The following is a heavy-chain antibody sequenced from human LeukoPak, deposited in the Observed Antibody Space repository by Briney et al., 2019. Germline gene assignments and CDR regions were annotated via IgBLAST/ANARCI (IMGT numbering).Heavy chain of an antibody. D-gene: IGHD6-13*01. V-gene: IGHV1-69*05. CDR2: IIPIFGTA. Sequence: GSSVKVSCKASGGTFSSYAITWVRQAPGQGLEWMGRIIPIFGTANHAQKFQGRVTITTDESTSTAYMELSTLRSDDTAVYYCARERPPGDSSSWFLEGYFDIWGQGTLVTVSS. CDR3: ARERPPGDSSSWFLEGYFDI. CDR1: GGTFSSYA. J-gene: IGHJ4*02.